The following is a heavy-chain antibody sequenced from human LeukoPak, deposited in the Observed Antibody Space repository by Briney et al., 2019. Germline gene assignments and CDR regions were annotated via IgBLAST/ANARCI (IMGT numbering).Heavy chain of an antibody. Sequence: SETLSLTCTVSGVSISSHYWSWIRLPPGKGLEWIGYIYYSGSTNYNPSLKSRVTLSVDTSKNQFSLKLKLNSETAADTAVYYCARSVPQPIAARPSYAFDIWGQGTMVTVSS. J-gene: IGHJ3*02. CDR2: IYYSGST. D-gene: IGHD6-6*01. CDR1: GVSISSHY. CDR3: ARSVPQPIAARPSYAFDI. V-gene: IGHV4-59*11.